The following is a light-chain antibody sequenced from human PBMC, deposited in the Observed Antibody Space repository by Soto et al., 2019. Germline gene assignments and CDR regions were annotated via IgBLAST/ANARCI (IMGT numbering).Light chain of an antibody. CDR1: SSDVGSYNL. CDR3: CSYAGSSTPGHVV. V-gene: IGLV2-23*01. CDR2: EGS. Sequence: QSALTQPASVSGSPGQSITISCTGTSSDVGSYNLVSWYQQHPGKAPKLMIYEGSKRPSGVSNRFSGSKSGNTASLTISGLQAEHEADYYCCSYAGSSTPGHVVFGGGTKLTVL. J-gene: IGLJ2*01.